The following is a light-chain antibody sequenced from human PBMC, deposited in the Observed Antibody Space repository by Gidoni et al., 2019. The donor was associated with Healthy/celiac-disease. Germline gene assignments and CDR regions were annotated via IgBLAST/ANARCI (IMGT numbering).Light chain of an antibody. V-gene: IGLV4-69*01. CDR3: QTWGTGIQV. CDR2: LNSDGSH. CDR1: SGHSTYA. J-gene: IGLJ3*02. Sequence: QLVLTKSPSASASLGASFKLTCTLSSGHSTYAIAWHQQQPEKGPRYLRKLNSDGSHSKGDGIPDRFSGSSSGAERYLTISSLQSEDEADYYCQTWGTGIQVFGGGTKLTVL.